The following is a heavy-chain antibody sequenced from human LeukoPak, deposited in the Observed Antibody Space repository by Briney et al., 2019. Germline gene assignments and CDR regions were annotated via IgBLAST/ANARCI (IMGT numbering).Heavy chain of an antibody. J-gene: IGHJ5*02. D-gene: IGHD6-19*01. Sequence: PSETLSLTCTVSGGSISNYVWSWIRQPPGKGLEWIGYINDSGNTKYNPSLESRVTISVDTSKNQFSLNLYSVTAADTAVYYCARHGLGWSSGWYFHRAPNWFDPWGQGTLVTVSS. CDR1: GGSISNYV. CDR2: INDSGNT. V-gene: IGHV4-59*01. CDR3: ARHGLGWSSGWYFHRAPNWFDP.